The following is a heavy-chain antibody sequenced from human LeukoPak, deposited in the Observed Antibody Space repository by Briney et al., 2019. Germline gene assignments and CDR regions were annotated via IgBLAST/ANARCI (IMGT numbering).Heavy chain of an antibody. Sequence: SETLSLTCAVYGGSFSGYYWSWIRQPPGKGLEWIGEINHSGSTNYNPSLKSRVTISVDTSKNQFSLKLSSVTAADTAVYYCARNSRYCSSTSCYWDYYYYMDVWAKGPRSPSP. CDR2: INHSGST. V-gene: IGHV4-34*01. J-gene: IGHJ6*03. CDR3: ARNSRYCSSTSCYWDYYYYMDV. D-gene: IGHD2-2*01. CDR1: GGSFSGYY.